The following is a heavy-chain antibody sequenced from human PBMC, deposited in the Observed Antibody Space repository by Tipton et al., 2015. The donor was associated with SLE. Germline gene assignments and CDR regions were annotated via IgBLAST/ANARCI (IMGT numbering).Heavy chain of an antibody. D-gene: IGHD4-23*01. Sequence: SLRLSCAASGFTFSTYAMHWVRQAPGKGLEWVTVISYDGSNKFYADSLKGRFTISRDNSKSTLFLQMNGLRPEDTAVYYCARALSTVGSLDLWGRGTLVTVSS. CDR2: ISYDGSNK. J-gene: IGHJ2*01. CDR1: GFTFSTYA. V-gene: IGHV3-30*04. CDR3: ARALSTVGSLDL.